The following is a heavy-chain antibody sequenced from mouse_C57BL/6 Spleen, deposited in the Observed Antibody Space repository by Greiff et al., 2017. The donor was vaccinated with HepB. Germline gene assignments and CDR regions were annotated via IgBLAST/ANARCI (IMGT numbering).Heavy chain of an antibody. CDR3: ARGPYSSGYLDY. CDR1: GYTFTSYW. J-gene: IGHJ2*01. D-gene: IGHD3-2*02. V-gene: IGHV1-69*01. Sequence: VQLQQPGAELVMPGASVKLSCKASGYTFTSYWMHLVKQRPGQGLEWIGEIDPSDSYTNYNQKFKGKSTLTVDKSSSTAYMQLSSLTSEDSAVYYCARGPYSSGYLDYWGQGTTLTVSS. CDR2: IDPSDSYT.